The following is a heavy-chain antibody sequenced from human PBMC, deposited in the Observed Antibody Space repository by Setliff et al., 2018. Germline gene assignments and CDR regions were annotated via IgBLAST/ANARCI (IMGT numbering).Heavy chain of an antibody. V-gene: IGHV1-18*01. CDR2: LQTYSGHT. J-gene: IGHJ6*03. D-gene: IGHD1-26*01. CDR1: GDSIPKNA. Sequence: ASVKVSCKASGDSIPKNAISWVRQAPGQGLEWMGWLQTYSGHTNYAQKFRGRATMTTDTSTRTAYLELRALTSDDTAVYYCATDVNQWDSTYMDVWGEGTTVTVSS. CDR3: ATDVNQWDSTYMDV.